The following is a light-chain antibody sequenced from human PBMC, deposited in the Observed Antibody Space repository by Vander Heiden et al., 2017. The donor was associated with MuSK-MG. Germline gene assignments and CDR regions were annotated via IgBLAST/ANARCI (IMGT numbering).Light chain of an antibody. V-gene: IGKV3-20*01. J-gene: IGKJ1*01. CDR1: QSVSSSY. CDR2: GAS. CDR3: QQYGSSPGT. Sequence: VLTQSPGTLSLSPGERATLSCRASQSVSSSYLAWYQQKPGQAPRLLIYGASSRATGIPDRFSGSGSGTDFTLTISRLEPEDFAVYYCQQYGSSPGTFGQGTKVEVK.